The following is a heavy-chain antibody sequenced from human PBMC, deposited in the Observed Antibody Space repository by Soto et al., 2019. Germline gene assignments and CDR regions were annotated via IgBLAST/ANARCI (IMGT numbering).Heavy chain of an antibody. Sequence: QLQLQESGPGLVKPSETLSLTCTVSGGSISSSSYYWGWIRQPPGKGLEWIGSIYYSGSTYYNPSLKSRVTISVDTSKNQFSLKLSSVTAADTAVYYCARHATPRGWYSVTSSSWFDPWGQGTLVTVSS. V-gene: IGHV4-39*01. CDR1: GGSISSSSYY. CDR2: IYYSGST. J-gene: IGHJ5*02. D-gene: IGHD2-15*01. CDR3: ARHATPRGWYSVTSSSWFDP.